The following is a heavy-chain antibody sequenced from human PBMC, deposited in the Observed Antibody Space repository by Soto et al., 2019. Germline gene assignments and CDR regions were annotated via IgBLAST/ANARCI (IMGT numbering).Heavy chain of an antibody. CDR1: GGTFSSYA. J-gene: IGHJ3*02. CDR2: IIPIFGTA. CDR3: ARDFQVGAFKVDAFDI. D-gene: IGHD1-26*01. V-gene: IGHV1-69*01. Sequence: QVQLVQSGAEVKKPGSSVKVSCKASGGTFSSYAISWVRQAPGQGLEWMGGIIPIFGTANYAQKFQGRVTITADESTSTAYMELSSLSSEDTAVYYCARDFQVGAFKVDAFDIWGQGTMVTVSS.